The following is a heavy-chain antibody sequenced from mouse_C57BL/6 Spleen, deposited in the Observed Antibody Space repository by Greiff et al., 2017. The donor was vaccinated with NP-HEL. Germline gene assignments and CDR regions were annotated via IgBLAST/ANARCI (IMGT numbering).Heavy chain of an antibody. CDR2: ISSGGSYT. Sequence: EVQGVESGGDLVKPGGSLKLSCAASGFTFSSYGMSWVRQTPDKRLEWVATISSGGSYTYYPDSVKGRFTISRDNAKNTLYLQMSSLKSEDTAMYYCARHEGYYGSSPNWYFDVWGTGTTVTVSS. V-gene: IGHV5-6*01. CDR3: ARHEGYYGSSPNWYFDV. CDR1: GFTFSSYG. J-gene: IGHJ1*03. D-gene: IGHD1-1*01.